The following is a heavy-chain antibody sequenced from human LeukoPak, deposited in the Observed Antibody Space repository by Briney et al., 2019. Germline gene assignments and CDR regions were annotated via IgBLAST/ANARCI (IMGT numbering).Heavy chain of an antibody. CDR1: GYSFTNYW. D-gene: IGHD1-26*01. V-gene: IGHV5-51*01. CDR2: IYPGDSDT. Sequence: GASLKISCKGSGYSFTNYWIGWVRQMPGKGLEWMGIIYPGDSDTRYSPSFQGQVTVSADKSISTAYLQWSSLKASDTAIYYCARRGAGSGYWYFDLWGRGTLVTVSS. J-gene: IGHJ2*01. CDR3: ARRGAGSGYWYFDL.